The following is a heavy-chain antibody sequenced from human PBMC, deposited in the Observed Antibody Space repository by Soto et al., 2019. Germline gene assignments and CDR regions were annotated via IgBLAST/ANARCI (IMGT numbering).Heavy chain of an antibody. D-gene: IGHD6-19*01. V-gene: IGHV1-18*04. CDR2: ISAFNGNT. CDR3: ARERAVGLYLDD. J-gene: IGHJ4*02. CDR1: GDTFTNLG. Sequence: VQLLQSGPEVKKPGTSVKVSCKASGDTFTNLGISWVRQAPGQGLEWMGWISAFNGNTNYAQKFQGRVTMTTETSTRTLYMELRSLRSDDTAVYYCARERAVGLYLDDWGQGTLVTVSS.